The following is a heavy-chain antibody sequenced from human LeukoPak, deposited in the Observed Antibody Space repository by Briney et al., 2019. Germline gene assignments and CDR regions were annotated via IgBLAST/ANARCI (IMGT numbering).Heavy chain of an antibody. CDR1: GFTFSNLA. D-gene: IGHD6-19*01. CDR3: AKDARRSSGWYFFDH. J-gene: IGHJ4*02. V-gene: IGHV3-23*01. CDR2: ISDSGGTT. Sequence: GGSLRLSCVASGFTFSNLAMGWVRQAPGKGLEWVSVISDSGGTTYYADSVKGRFTIYRDNSRNTLYLQMNSLRVEDTAVYYCAKDARRSSGWYFFDHWGQGTLVTVSS.